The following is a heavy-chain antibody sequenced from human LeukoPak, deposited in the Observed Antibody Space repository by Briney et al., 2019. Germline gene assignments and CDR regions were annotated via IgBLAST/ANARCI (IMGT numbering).Heavy chain of an antibody. CDR3: ARDRWIAAAGLLYYFDY. D-gene: IGHD6-13*01. J-gene: IGHJ4*02. CDR2: INAGNGNT. CDR1: GYTFTSYA. V-gene: IGHV1-3*01. Sequence: AASVKVSFKASGYTFTSYAMHWVRQAPGQRLEWMGWINAGNGNTKYSQKFQGRVTITRDTSASTAYMELSSLRSEDTAVYYCARDRWIAAAGLLYYFDYWGQGTLVTVSS.